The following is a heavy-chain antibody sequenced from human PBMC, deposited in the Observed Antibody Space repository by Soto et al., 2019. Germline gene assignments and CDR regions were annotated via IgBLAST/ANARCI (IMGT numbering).Heavy chain of an antibody. V-gene: IGHV3-7*01. CDR3: AREDRYGTFDY. J-gene: IGHJ4*02. CDR2: IKQDGSEK. CDR1: GFTFSGYY. Sequence: GGSLRLSCAASGFTFSGYYMTWVRQSPGRGLEWVGNIKQDGSEKYYVDSLKGRFTISRDNAKKSLYLQMNSLRVEDTAVYYCAREDRYGTFDYWGQGTLVTVSS. D-gene: IGHD3-16*02.